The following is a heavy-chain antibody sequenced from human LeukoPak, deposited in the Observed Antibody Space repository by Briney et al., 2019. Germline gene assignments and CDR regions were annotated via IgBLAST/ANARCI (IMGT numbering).Heavy chain of an antibody. CDR2: ISGSGGST. CDR1: GFSFSDYH. CDR3: ANRRGFSNYFDY. V-gene: IGHV3-23*01. Sequence: GGSLRLSCAASGFSFSDYHMTWVRQAPGKGLEWVSAISGSGGSTYYADSVKGRFTISRDNSKNTLYLQMNSLRAEDTAVYYCANRRGFSNYFDYWGQGTLVTVSS. D-gene: IGHD2-15*01. J-gene: IGHJ4*02.